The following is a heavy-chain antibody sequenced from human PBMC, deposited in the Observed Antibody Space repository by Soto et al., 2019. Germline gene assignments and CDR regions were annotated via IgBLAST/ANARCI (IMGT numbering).Heavy chain of an antibody. Sequence: PGGSLRLSCEASGFDFRSYGTHWVRQAPGRGLEWVAFMSYSGSVTYYRDSVKGRFTISRDDSKNMVHLQMNSLRVEDTAVYYCAKSQDPYYSNSLWGLAVWGQGTTVTVSS. D-gene: IGHD6-6*01. CDR3: AKSQDPYYSNSLWGLAV. CDR2: MSYSGSVT. V-gene: IGHV3-30*18. CDR1: GFDFRSYG. J-gene: IGHJ6*02.